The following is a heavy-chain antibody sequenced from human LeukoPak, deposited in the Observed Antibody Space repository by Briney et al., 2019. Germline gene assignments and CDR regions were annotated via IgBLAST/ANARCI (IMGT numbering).Heavy chain of an antibody. V-gene: IGHV6-1*01. CDR1: GDSASSNSVT. J-gene: IGHJ4*02. D-gene: IGHD6-6*01. CDR2: TYYRSKWLN. Sequence: SQTLSLTCAISGDSASSNSVTWNWIRQSPSRGLEWLGRTYYRSKWLNDYVESVKNRLTINPDTSRNQFSLQLTSVTPEDTAVYYCARYSKSSDRDFDYWGQGTQATVSS. CDR3: ARYSKSSDRDFDY.